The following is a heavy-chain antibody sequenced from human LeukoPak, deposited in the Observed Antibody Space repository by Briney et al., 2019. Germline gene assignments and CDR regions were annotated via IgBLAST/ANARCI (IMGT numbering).Heavy chain of an antibody. V-gene: IGHV3-33*01. CDR1: GFTFSSYG. J-gene: IGHJ4*02. CDR3: ARDYYDTQGGYFDY. D-gene: IGHD3-22*01. Sequence: PGGSLRLSCAASGFTFSSYGMHWVRQAPGKGLEWVAVIWYDGSNKYYADSVKGRFTISRDSSKNTLYLQMNSLRAEDTAVYYCARDYYDTQGGYFDYWGQGTLVTVSS. CDR2: IWYDGSNK.